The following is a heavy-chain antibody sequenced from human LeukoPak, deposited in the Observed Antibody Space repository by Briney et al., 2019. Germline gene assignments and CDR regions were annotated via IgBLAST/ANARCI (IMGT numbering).Heavy chain of an antibody. D-gene: IGHD1-26*01. CDR2: IYYSGST. Sequence: PSETLSLTCTVSGGSISSGDYYWSWIRQPPGKGLEWIGYIYYSGSTYYNPSLKSRVTISVDTSKNQFSLKLSSVTAADTAVYYCARREGATPLDIWGQGTMVTVSS. J-gene: IGHJ3*02. CDR1: GGSISSGDYY. CDR3: ARREGATPLDI. V-gene: IGHV4-30-4*08.